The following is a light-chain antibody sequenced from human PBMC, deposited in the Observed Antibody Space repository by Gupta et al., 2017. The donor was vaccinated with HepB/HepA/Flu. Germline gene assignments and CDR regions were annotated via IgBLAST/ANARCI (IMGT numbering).Light chain of an antibody. J-gene: IGLJ1*01. CDR2: RSN. CDR3: SAWDSSLSAHV. CDR1: SDNVGNQG. Sequence: QAGLTQPPSVSKDLRQTATLTCTGNSDNVGNQGAVWLQQHPGHPPKRLSYRSNNRPSGISERFSASRSGNTASLTITGLQPEDEADYFCSAWDSSLSAHVFGTGTKVTVL. V-gene: IGLV10-54*04.